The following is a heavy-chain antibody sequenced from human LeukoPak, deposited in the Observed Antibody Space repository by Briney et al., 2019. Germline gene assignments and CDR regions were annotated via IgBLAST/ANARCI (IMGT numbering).Heavy chain of an antibody. CDR3: AREWGSGDSAYDY. Sequence: SETLSLTCTVSGGSISIYDGSGIRHPAGKGRVWLGRSYTRGSTNYNPSRKSRVTMSVGTPKKQFALKLSSVTSAGTALYFWAREWGSGDSAYDYWGQGTLVTVSS. D-gene: IGHD4-17*01. CDR2: SYTRGST. V-gene: IGHV4-4*07. J-gene: IGHJ4*02. CDR1: GGSISIYD.